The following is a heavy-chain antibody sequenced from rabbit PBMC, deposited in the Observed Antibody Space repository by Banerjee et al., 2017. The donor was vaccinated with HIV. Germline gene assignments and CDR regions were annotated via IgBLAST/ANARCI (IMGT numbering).Heavy chain of an antibody. CDR2: INAGSGNT. CDR1: GFSLSNNYV. D-gene: IGHD1-1*01. Sequence: QEQLEESGGGLVQPEGSLTLTCTASGFSLSNNYVMCWVRQAPGKGLEWIGCINAGSGNTDYASWAKGRFTISKTSSTTVTLEMTSLPGADTATYFCTRAYRLWGQGTLVTVS. V-gene: IGHV1S45*01. CDR3: TRAYRL. J-gene: IGHJ4*01.